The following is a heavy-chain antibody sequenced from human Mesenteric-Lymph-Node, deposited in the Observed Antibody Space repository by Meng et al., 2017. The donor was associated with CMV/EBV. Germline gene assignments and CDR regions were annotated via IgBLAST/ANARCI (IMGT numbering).Heavy chain of an antibody. CDR2: INHSGST. D-gene: IGHD3-9*01. Sequence: QGTLQQWGGGLLKPSETLSVTCAVYGGSFSGYYWNWIRQSPEKGLEWIGEINHSGSTTYNPSFTSRIIISVDTSTNQISLNMSSVTAADTAVYYCARGSSYDILTGYFDYWGQGALVTVSS. CDR3: ARGSSYDILTGYFDY. CDR1: GGSFSGYY. J-gene: IGHJ4*02. V-gene: IGHV4-34*01.